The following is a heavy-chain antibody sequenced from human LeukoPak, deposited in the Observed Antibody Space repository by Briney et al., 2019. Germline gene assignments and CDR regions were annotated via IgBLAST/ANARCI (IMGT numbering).Heavy chain of an antibody. D-gene: IGHD5-24*01. CDR3: ARGHGYINFDY. V-gene: IGHV4-61*02. Sequence: SQTLSLTCTVSGGSISSASNYWSWIRQPAGKGLEWIGRIYTGGTTNYNPSLKSRVTISVDTSNNQFSLKLSSVTAADTAVYYCARGHGYINFDYWGQGTLVTVSS. CDR1: GGSISSASNY. J-gene: IGHJ4*02. CDR2: IYTGGTT.